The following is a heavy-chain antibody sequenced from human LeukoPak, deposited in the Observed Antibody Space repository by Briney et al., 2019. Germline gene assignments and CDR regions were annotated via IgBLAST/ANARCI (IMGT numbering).Heavy chain of an antibody. V-gene: IGHV4-61*02. D-gene: IGHD6-19*01. CDR2: IYTSGST. CDR1: GGSISSGSYY. J-gene: IGHJ4*02. Sequence: SETLSLTCTVSGGSISSGSYYWSWIRQPAGKGLEWIGRIYTSGSTNYNPSLKSRVTISVDTSKNQFSLKLSSVTAADTAVYYCARAGTVTRYSSGNCFDYWGQGTLVTVSS. CDR3: ARAGTVTRYSSGNCFDY.